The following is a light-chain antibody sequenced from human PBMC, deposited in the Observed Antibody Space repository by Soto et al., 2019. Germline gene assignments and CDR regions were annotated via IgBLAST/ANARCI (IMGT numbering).Light chain of an antibody. V-gene: IGLV1-40*01. CDR3: QTYDSSLSGLYV. Sequence: QPVLTQPPPIYQTPGQRVTISCTGSSSNIGADSDVHSYHQLPGTSHKLLIYGNTNRPSGVPDRFSCSKSGTSASLAIAGLQTEDEGDYCCQTYDSSLSGLYVFGTGTKV. CDR2: GNT. CDR1: SSNIGADSD. J-gene: IGLJ1*01.